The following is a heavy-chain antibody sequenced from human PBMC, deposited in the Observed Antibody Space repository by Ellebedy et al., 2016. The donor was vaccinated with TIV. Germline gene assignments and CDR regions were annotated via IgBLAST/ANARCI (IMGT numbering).Heavy chain of an antibody. CDR2: IDSSGGST. D-gene: IGHD6-19*01. V-gene: IGHV3-23*01. Sequence: GESLKISCEASGFTFRSCSMSWVRQAPGKGLEWVAAIDSSGGSTYYADSVKGRFAISRDNSKNTLYLQMNSLRAEDRAMYYCAKKNLYSSGWFESFDSWGQGTLVTVSS. CDR3: AKKNLYSSGWFESFDS. CDR1: GFTFRSCS. J-gene: IGHJ4*02.